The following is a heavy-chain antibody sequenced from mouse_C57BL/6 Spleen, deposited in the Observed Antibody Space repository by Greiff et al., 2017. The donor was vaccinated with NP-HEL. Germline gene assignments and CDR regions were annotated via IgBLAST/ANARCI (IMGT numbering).Heavy chain of an antibody. D-gene: IGHD1-1*01. CDR3: ARWPHYYGSSYGLDY. Sequence: EVQLQQSGPELVKPGASVKISCKASGYTFTDYYMNWVKQSHGKSLEWIGDINPNNGGTSYNQKFKGKATLTVDKSSSTAYMELRSLTSEDSAVYYCARWPHYYGSSYGLDYWGQGTTLTVSS. CDR1: GYTFTDYY. CDR2: INPNNGGT. J-gene: IGHJ2*01. V-gene: IGHV1-26*01.